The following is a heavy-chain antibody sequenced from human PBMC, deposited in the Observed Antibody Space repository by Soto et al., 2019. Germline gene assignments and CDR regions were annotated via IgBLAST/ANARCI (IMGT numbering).Heavy chain of an antibody. CDR3: AKDPPTIAAAGQEVY. CDR1: GFTFDDYA. J-gene: IGHJ4*02. D-gene: IGHD6-13*01. CDR2: ISWNSGSI. Sequence: GGSLRLSCAASGFTFDDYAMHWVRQAPGKGLEWVSGISWNSGSIGYADSVKGRFTISRDNAKNSLYLQMNSLRAEDTALYYCAKDPPTIAAAGQEVYWGQGTLVTVSS. V-gene: IGHV3-9*01.